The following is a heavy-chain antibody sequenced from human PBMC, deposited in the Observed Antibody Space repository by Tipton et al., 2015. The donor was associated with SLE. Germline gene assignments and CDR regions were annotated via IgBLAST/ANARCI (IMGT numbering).Heavy chain of an antibody. CDR2: FYGSGST. D-gene: IGHD3-16*01. CDR1: GGSISGYY. CDR3: ARVRRGGAMGIFDY. V-gene: IGHV4-59*01. Sequence: TLSLTCTVSGGSISGYYCTWIRQPPGKGLEWIGYFYGSGSTDYNPSLKSRLIISVDTSKNQFSLKLSSVTAADTAVYYCARVRRGGAMGIFDYWGQGALVTVSS. J-gene: IGHJ4*02.